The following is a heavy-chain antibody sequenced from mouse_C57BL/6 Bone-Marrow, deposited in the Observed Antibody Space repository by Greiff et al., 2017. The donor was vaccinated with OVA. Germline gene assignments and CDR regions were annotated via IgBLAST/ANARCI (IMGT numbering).Heavy chain of an antibody. Sequence: QVQLQQPGAELVRPGTSVKLSCKASGYTFTSYWMHWVKQRPGQGLEWIGVIDPSDSYTNYNQKFKGKATLTVDTSSSTAYMQLSSLTSEDSAVYYCARCEKRFAYGGQGTLVTVSA. V-gene: IGHV1-59*01. CDR3: ARCEKRFAY. CDR2: IDPSDSYT. J-gene: IGHJ3*01. CDR1: GYTFTSYW.